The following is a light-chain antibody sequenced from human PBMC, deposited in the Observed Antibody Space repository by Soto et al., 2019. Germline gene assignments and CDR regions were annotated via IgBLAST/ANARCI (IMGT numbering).Light chain of an antibody. CDR3: QQYVTSPLN. CDR1: QSVSSY. Sequence: EIVLTQSPGTLSLSPGERATLSCRASQSVSSYLAWYQQKPGQAPRLLIYGVSSRATGIPDRFSGSGSGTDFTLTISRLEPEDFAVYYCQQYVTSPLNFGGGTKVDIK. CDR2: GVS. V-gene: IGKV3-20*01. J-gene: IGKJ4*01.